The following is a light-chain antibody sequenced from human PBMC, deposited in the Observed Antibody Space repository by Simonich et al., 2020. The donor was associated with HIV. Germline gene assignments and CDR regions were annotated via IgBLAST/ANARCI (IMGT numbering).Light chain of an antibody. CDR2: EDN. CDR3: QSYDSSSHWV. Sequence: NFMLTQPHSVSESPGKTVTISCTRSSGSIASNYVQWYQQRPGSAPTTVIYEDNQSPSGVPVRFSGSIDSSSNSASLTISGLKTEDEADYYCQSYDSSSHWVFGGGTKLTVL. V-gene: IGLV6-57*03. J-gene: IGLJ3*02. CDR1: SGSIASNY.